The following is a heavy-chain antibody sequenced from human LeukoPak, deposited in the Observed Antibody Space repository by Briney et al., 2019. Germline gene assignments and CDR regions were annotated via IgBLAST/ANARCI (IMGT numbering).Heavy chain of an antibody. J-gene: IGHJ4*02. Sequence: PGGSLRLSCGACGYTFNTLCRTELRQAPGKGLEWVANINHNGTEKYYMDSVGGRFTISRDNAKNSLSLEMKSLSLDDTAVYYCARDGGGIWPLDEWGRGTLVTVSS. CDR2: INHNGTEK. CDR1: GYTFNTLC. CDR3: ARDGGGIWPLDE. V-gene: IGHV3-7*01. D-gene: IGHD2-21*01.